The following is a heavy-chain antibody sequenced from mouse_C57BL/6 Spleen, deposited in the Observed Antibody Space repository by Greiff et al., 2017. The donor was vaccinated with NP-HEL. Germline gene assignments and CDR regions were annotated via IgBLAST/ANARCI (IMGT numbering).Heavy chain of an antibody. D-gene: IGHD1-1*01. CDR3: ARSDGSSYEYWYFDG. Sequence: QVQLQQPGAELVMPGASVKLSCKASGYTFTSYWVHWVKQRPGQGLEWIGEIDPSDSYTNYNQKFKGKSTLTVDKSSSTAYMQLSSLTSEDSAVYDCARSDGSSYEYWYFDGWGTGTTVTVSS. CDR1: GYTFTSYW. CDR2: IDPSDSYT. J-gene: IGHJ1*03. V-gene: IGHV1-69*01.